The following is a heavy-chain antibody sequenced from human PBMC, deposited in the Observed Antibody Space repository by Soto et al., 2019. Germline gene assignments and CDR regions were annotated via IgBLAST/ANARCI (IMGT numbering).Heavy chain of an antibody. D-gene: IGHD3-3*01. CDR2: IYYSGST. V-gene: IGHV4-31*03. J-gene: IGHJ4*02. Sequence: PSETLSLTCTVSGGSISSGGYYWSWIRQHPGKGLEWIGYIYYSGSTYYNPSLKSRVTISVDTSKNQFSLKLSSVTAADTAVYYCARVLTIFGVVIIEFFDYWGQGTLVTVSS. CDR3: ARVLTIFGVVIIEFFDY. CDR1: GGSISSGGYY.